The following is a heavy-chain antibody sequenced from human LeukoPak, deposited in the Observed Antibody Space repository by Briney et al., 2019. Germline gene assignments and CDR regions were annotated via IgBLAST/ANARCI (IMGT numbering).Heavy chain of an antibody. CDR3: ANNFDY. CDR2: IWHDGSNK. Sequence: GGSLRLSCATSGFTFSNYGMHWVRQAPGKGLEGVAVIWHDGSNKYYADSVKGRFIISRDNSKNTLYLQMNSLRVEDTAVYYCANNFDYWGQGTLVTVSS. V-gene: IGHV3-33*06. CDR1: GFTFSNYG. J-gene: IGHJ4*02.